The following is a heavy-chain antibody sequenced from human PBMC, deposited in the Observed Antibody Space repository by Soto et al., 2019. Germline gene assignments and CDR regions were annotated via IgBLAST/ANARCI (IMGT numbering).Heavy chain of an antibody. V-gene: IGHV3-11*01. Sequence: PVASLRLSCAASGFTFSDYYMSWIRQAPGKGLEWVSYISSSGSTIYYADSVKGRFTISRDNAKNSLYLQMNSLRAEDTAVYYCARVRFYASGSSINWFDPWGQGTLVTSPQ. CDR1: GFTFSDYY. CDR2: ISSSGSTI. D-gene: IGHD3-10*01. CDR3: ARVRFYASGSSINWFDP. J-gene: IGHJ5*02.